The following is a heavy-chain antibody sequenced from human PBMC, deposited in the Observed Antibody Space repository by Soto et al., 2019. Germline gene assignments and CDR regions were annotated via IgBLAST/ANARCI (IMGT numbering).Heavy chain of an antibody. V-gene: IGHV1-69*01. CDR1: GGTFNTYA. CDR2: SIPIFGIK. J-gene: IGHJ4*02. Sequence: QMQLVQSGAEVKERGSSVKISCKTSGGTFNTYALTWVRQAPGQGLEGIGGSIPIFGIKNVAQRFQGRVTINADESLTTAYMEMTSLRSDDTAVYYCAKEAGDHWGQGTLVTVSS. D-gene: IGHD3-10*01. CDR3: AKEAGDH.